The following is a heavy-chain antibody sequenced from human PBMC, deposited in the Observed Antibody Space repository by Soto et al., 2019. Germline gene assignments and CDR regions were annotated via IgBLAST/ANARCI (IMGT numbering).Heavy chain of an antibody. CDR1: GFSFSEHY. J-gene: IGHJ6*02. Sequence: QAQLVESGGGLVKPGGSLRLSCAASGFSFSEHYMSWIRQSPGKGFEWVSYTTPSGGDTFYTDSVKGRFTSSRNNGMRSVDLQMNSLPVGDTAVYYCARGHYGLEVWGQGTTVTVSS. V-gene: IGHV3-11*01. CDR3: ARGHYGLEV. CDR2: TTPSGGDT.